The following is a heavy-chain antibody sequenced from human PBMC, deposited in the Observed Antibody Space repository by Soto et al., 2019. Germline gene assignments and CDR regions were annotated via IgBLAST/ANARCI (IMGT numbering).Heavy chain of an antibody. CDR3: AREVNSSPARGPNWFDP. V-gene: IGHV4-4*02. CDR2: TYHSGTT. CDR1: GDSINNSHW. Sequence: QVQLQESGPGLVQPSGTLSLTCAVSGDSINNSHWWSWVRQTPGKGLQWIGETYHSGTTNYNRSLKTRVTISIDTSKNQFSMKMNSVTAADTAVYYCAREVNSSPARGPNWFDPWGQGTLVTVSS. J-gene: IGHJ5*02. D-gene: IGHD6-13*01.